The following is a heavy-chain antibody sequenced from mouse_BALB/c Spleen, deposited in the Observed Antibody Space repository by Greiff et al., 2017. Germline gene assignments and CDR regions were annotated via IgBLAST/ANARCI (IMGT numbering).Heavy chain of an antibody. CDR2: ISSGGSYT. CDR3: ARQGGNYFYFDY. V-gene: IGHV5-6*01. D-gene: IGHD2-1*01. Sequence: EVQVVESGGDLVKPGGSLKLSCAASGFTFSSYGMSWVRQTPDKRLEWVATISSGGSYTYYPDSVKGRFTISRDNAKNTLYLQMSSLKSEDTAMYYCARQGGNYFYFDYWGQGTTLTVSS. J-gene: IGHJ2*01. CDR1: GFTFSSYG.